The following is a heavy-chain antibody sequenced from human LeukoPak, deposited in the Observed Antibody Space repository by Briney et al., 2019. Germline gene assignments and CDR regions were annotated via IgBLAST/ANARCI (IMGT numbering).Heavy chain of an antibody. Sequence: GGSLRLSCAASGFTFSSYWMSWVRQAPGKGLEWVANIKQDGSEKYYVDSVKGRFTISRDNAKNSLYLQMNSLRAEDTAVYYCAKDEIVVVVAGIDYWGQGTLVTVSS. D-gene: IGHD2-15*01. J-gene: IGHJ4*02. CDR1: GFTFSSYW. CDR2: IKQDGSEK. CDR3: AKDEIVVVVAGIDY. V-gene: IGHV3-7*01.